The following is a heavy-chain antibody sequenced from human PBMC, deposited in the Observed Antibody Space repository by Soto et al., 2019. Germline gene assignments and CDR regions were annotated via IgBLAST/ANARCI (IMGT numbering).Heavy chain of an antibody. Sequence: QVQLVQSGAEVKKPGASVKVSCKASGYTFTSYAMHWVRQAPGQRLEWMGWINAGNGNTKYSQKFQGRVTITRDTSASTAYMELSSLRSEDTAVYYCARTEGVLWFGESFSAQKGFDPWGQGTLVTVSS. CDR1: GYTFTSYA. CDR2: INAGNGNT. J-gene: IGHJ5*02. CDR3: ARTEGVLWFGESFSAQKGFDP. V-gene: IGHV1-3*01. D-gene: IGHD3-10*01.